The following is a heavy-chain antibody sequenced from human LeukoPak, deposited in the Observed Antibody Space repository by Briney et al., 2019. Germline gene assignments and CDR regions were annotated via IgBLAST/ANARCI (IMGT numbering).Heavy chain of an antibody. D-gene: IGHD2-2*01. J-gene: IGHJ4*02. V-gene: IGHV4-39*07. CDR2: IYYSGST. CDR1: GGSISSSSYY. Sequence: SETLSLTCTVSGGSISSSSYYWGWIRQPPGKGLEWIGSIYYSGSTYYNPSLKSRVTISVDPSKNQFSLKLSSVTAADTAVYYCAREGGDIVVVPAATYFDYWGQGTLVTVSS. CDR3: AREGGDIVVVPAATYFDY.